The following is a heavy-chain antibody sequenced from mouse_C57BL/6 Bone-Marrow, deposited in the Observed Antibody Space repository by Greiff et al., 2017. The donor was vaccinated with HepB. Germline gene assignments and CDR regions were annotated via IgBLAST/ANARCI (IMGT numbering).Heavy chain of an antibody. J-gene: IGHJ1*03. D-gene: IGHD1-1*01. CDR3: ARDYYGSSYGYWYFDV. Sequence: VKLQESGPELVKPGASVKISCKASGYAFSSSWMNWVKQRPGKGLEWIGRIYPGDGDTNYNGKFKGKATLTADKSSSTAYMQLSSLTSEDSAVYFCARDYYGSSYGYWYFDVWGTGTTVTVSS. V-gene: IGHV1-82*01. CDR2: IYPGDGDT. CDR1: GYAFSSSW.